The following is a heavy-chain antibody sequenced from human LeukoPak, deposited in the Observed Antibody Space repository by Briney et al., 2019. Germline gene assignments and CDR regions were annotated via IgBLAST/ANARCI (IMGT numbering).Heavy chain of an antibody. CDR1: GYTFIDYY. Sequence: ASVKVSCKASGYTFIDYYMHGVRQAPGQGHGWMGWIDPKSGGTSYAQKFQDRVAMIRDTSISTAYMELTRLRSDDTAVYYCARAYSSGWYGSTDYWGQGTLVTVSS. CDR2: IDPKSGGT. J-gene: IGHJ4*02. CDR3: ARAYSSGWYGSTDY. V-gene: IGHV1-2*02. D-gene: IGHD6-19*01.